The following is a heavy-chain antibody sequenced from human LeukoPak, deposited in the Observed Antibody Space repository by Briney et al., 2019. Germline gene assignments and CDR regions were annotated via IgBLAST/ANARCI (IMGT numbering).Heavy chain of an antibody. CDR3: ARDKSGWS. J-gene: IGHJ4*02. D-gene: IGHD6-19*01. Sequence: SETLSLTCAVSGYSISSGYYWGWIRQPPGKGLEWIGSIYHSGSTYYNPSLKGRVTISVDTSKNQFSLKLSSVTAADTAVYYCARDKSGWSWRQGTLVTVSS. V-gene: IGHV4-38-2*02. CDR2: IYHSGST. CDR1: GYSISSGYY.